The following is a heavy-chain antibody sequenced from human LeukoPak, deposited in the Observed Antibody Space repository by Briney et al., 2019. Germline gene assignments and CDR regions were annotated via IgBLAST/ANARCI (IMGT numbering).Heavy chain of an antibody. CDR2: IYHSGRT. CDR1: GGSISSSNW. D-gene: IGHD6-13*01. Sequence: SRTLSLTCAVSGGSISSSNWWSWVRQPPGKGLEGIGGIYHSGRTNYNPSLKRRVTISVDKSKNQFSLKLSAVAAADTAVYYCASEGIAAAGTLYHGMDVWGKGTTVTVSS. J-gene: IGHJ6*04. V-gene: IGHV4-4*02. CDR3: ASEGIAAAGTLYHGMDV.